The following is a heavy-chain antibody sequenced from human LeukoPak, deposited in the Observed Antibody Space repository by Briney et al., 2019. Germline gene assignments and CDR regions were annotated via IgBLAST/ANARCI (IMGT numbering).Heavy chain of an antibody. D-gene: IGHD3-22*01. J-gene: IGHJ4*02. Sequence: SETLSLTCTVSGGSITSTGYYWGWIRQPPGKELEWIGIIYYSGNTYYNPSLKSRVTISVDTSKNQFSLKVNSVTAADTAVYYCARGALYYYDSSGYYMAEGKDFDYWGQGTLVTVSS. CDR3: ARGALYYYDSSGYYMAEGKDFDY. CDR2: IYYSGNT. CDR1: GGSITSTGYY. V-gene: IGHV4-39*01.